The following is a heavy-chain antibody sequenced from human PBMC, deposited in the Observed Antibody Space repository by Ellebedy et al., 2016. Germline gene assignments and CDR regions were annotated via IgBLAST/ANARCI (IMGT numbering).Heavy chain of an antibody. Sequence: GESLKISXATSGFTFSSYAMSWVRQAPGKGLEWVSASSGSGGSTYYADSVKGRFTISRDNSKNTLYLQMNSLKTEDTAVYYCTTSDYGGGQTIDYWGQGTLVTVSS. CDR2: SSGSGGST. CDR1: GFTFSSYA. D-gene: IGHD4-23*01. V-gene: IGHV3-23*01. CDR3: TTSDYGGGQTIDY. J-gene: IGHJ4*02.